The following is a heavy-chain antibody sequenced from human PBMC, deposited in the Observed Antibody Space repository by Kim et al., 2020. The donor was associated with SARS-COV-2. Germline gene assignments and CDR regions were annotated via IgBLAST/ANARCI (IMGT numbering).Heavy chain of an antibody. J-gene: IGHJ6*02. CDR2: IYHSGST. D-gene: IGHD3-10*01. V-gene: IGHV4-4*02. Sequence: SETLSLTCAVSGGSISSSNWWSWVRQPPGKGLEWIVEIYHSGSTNYNPSLKSRVTISVDKSKNQFSLKLSSVTAADTAVYYCARVTMVRGALYGMDVWGQGTTVTVSS. CDR3: ARVTMVRGALYGMDV. CDR1: GGSISSSNW.